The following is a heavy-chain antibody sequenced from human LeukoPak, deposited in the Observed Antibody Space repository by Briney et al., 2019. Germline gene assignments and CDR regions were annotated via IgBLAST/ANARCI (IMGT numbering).Heavy chain of an antibody. J-gene: IGHJ4*02. Sequence: GGSLRLSCAASGFRFSDYAMHWVRQAPGKGLEWVAVIPYDGSNKYYADSLKGRFTISRDNSKNTLHLLINTLRPEDTAVYYCARDYEWLRSLDYWGQGTLVTVSS. D-gene: IGHD5-12*01. CDR2: IPYDGSNK. CDR3: ARDYEWLRSLDY. V-gene: IGHV3-30-3*01. CDR1: GFRFSDYA.